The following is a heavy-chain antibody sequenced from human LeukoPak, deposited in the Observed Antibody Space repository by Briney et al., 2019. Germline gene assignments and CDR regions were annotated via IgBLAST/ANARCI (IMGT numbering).Heavy chain of an antibody. D-gene: IGHD1-26*01. CDR2: ISSSSSSI. J-gene: IGHJ4*02. CDR3: ARRKVGATSGGYFDY. CDR1: GFTLSSYS. Sequence: GGSLRLSCAASGFTLSSYSMNWVRQAPGKGLEWVSYISSSSSSIYYADSVKGRFTISRDNAKNSLYLQMNSLRAEDTAVYYCARRKVGATSGGYFDYWGQGTLVTVSS. V-gene: IGHV3-48*01.